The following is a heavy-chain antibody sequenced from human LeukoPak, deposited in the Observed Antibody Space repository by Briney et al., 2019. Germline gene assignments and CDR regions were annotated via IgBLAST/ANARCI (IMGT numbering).Heavy chain of an antibody. D-gene: IGHD3-10*01. CDR3: ARRPYYYGGGGEYFDY. Sequence: GGSLRLSCAASGFTFSSYSMNWVRQAPGKGLAWVSSISSSSSYIYYADSVKGRFTISRDNAKNSLYLQMNSLRAEDTAVYYCARRPYYYGGGGEYFDYWGQGTLVTVSS. CDR1: GFTFSSYS. V-gene: IGHV3-21*01. J-gene: IGHJ4*02. CDR2: ISSSSSYI.